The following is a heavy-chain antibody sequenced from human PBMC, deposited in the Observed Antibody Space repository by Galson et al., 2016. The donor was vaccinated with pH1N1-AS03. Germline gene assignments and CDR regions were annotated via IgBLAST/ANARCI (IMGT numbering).Heavy chain of an antibody. Sequence: SVKVSCKASGYIFTGFYVHWVRQAPGQGLEWMGWINPNSGVTNYAQKFQAWVTMTGDTSISTAYMELYGLKSDDTAVYYCARDPRGPCSSATCPTTYYFGMDVRGQGTTVIVSS. CDR2: INPNSGVT. D-gene: IGHD1-26*01. CDR3: ARDPRGPCSSATCPTTYYFGMDV. J-gene: IGHJ6*02. V-gene: IGHV1-2*04. CDR1: GYIFTGFY.